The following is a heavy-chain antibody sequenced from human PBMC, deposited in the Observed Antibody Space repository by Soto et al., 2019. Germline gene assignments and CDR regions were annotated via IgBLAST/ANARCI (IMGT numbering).Heavy chain of an antibody. CDR3: ARGSGSGSYYPYGMDV. V-gene: IGHV3-7*01. D-gene: IGHD3-10*01. CDR1: GFTFSSYW. CDR2: IKQDGSEK. J-gene: IGHJ6*02. Sequence: GSLRLSCAASGFTFSSYWMSWVRQAPGKGLEWVANIKQDGSEKYYVDSVKGRFTISRDNAKNSLYLQMNSLRAEDTAVYYCARGSGSGSYYPYGMDVWGQGTTVTVSS.